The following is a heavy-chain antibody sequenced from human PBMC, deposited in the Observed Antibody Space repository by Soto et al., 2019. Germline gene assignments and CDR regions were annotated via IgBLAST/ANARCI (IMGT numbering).Heavy chain of an antibody. CDR2: TRNKVNSFSA. D-gene: IGHD3-16*01. CDR3: ARDTGGSDDY. Sequence: EVQLMESGGGLVQPGGSLRLSCAASGFIFSDYYMDWVRQVPGKGLEWVCRTRNKVNSFSAEYAASVKGRFSIYRDASKDSMYLQMNSLKSDDTAVYYCARDTGGSDDYWGQGALVTVSS. CDR1: GFIFSDYY. J-gene: IGHJ4*02. V-gene: IGHV3-72*01.